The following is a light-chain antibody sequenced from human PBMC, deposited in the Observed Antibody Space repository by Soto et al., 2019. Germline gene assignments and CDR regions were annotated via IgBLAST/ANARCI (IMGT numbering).Light chain of an antibody. Sequence: QSALTQPASVSGSPGQSLTISCTGTSSDVGSYNLVSWYQHHPGKAPKFIIYEDSKRPSGVPDRFSGSKSGNTASLTVSGLQAEDEADYYCSSYAGSNNVVFGGGTKVTVL. J-gene: IGLJ2*01. CDR1: SSDVGSYNL. CDR3: SSYAGSNNVV. CDR2: EDS. V-gene: IGLV2-8*01.